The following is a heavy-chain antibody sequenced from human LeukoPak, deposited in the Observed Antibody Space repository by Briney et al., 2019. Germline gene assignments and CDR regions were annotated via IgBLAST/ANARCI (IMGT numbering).Heavy chain of an antibody. CDR2: IIPIFGTA. CDR3: ASSSYVYGSYYYYYMDV. J-gene: IGHJ6*03. Sequence: SVKVSCKASGGTFSSYAISWVRQAPGQGLEWMGGIIPIFGTANYAQKFQGRVTITTDKSTSTAYMELSSLRSEDTAVYYCASSSYVYGSYYYYYMDVWGKGTTVTVSS. D-gene: IGHD1-26*01. CDR1: GGTFSSYA. V-gene: IGHV1-69*05.